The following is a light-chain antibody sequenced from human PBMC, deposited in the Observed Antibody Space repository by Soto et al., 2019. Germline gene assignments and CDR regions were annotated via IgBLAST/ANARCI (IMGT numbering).Light chain of an antibody. CDR2: DAS. Sequence: EIVLTQSPATLSLSPGERATLSCRASQSVSSYLAWYQQKPGQAPRLLTYDASNRATGIPARFSGSGSGTDFSLTISRLAPEDFAVYYCQQRSNWPPLTFGGGNKVEIK. V-gene: IGKV3-11*01. CDR3: QQRSNWPPLT. J-gene: IGKJ4*01. CDR1: QSVSSY.